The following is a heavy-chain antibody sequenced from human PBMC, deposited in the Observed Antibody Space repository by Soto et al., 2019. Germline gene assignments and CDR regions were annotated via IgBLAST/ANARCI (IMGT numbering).Heavy chain of an antibody. Sequence: QVQLQQWGAGLLKPSETLSLTCAVYGGSFSGYYWSWIRQPPGKGLEWIGEIDHSGNTNYNPSLTSRVTISIDTSKNPFSLKLSSVTDADTAVYHCSSGRDPYKMGNYWGQGTLVTVSS. CDR3: SSGRDPYKMGNY. D-gene: IGHD1-1*01. CDR2: IDHSGNT. CDR1: GGSFSGYY. V-gene: IGHV4-34*02. J-gene: IGHJ4*02.